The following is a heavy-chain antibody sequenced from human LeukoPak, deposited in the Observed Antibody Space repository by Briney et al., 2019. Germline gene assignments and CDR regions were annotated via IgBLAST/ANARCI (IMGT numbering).Heavy chain of an antibody. Sequence: ASAKVSCKASGYTFTGYYMHWVRQAPGQGLEWMGRINPNSGGTNYAQKFQGRVTMTRDTSISTAYMELSRLRSDDTAVYYCARVQIRYGYWLAYWGQGTLVTVSS. CDR2: INPNSGGT. V-gene: IGHV1-2*06. CDR1: GYTFTGYY. CDR3: ARVQIRYGYWLAY. D-gene: IGHD2-15*01. J-gene: IGHJ4*02.